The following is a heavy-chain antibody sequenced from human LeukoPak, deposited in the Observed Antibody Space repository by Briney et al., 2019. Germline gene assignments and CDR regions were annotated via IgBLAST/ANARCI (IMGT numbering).Heavy chain of an antibody. Sequence: GGSLRLSCVASGFTFSSYWMSWFRQAPGKGLEWVSTISRSGDSTYYADSVKGRFTISRDNSKNTLYLQMNSLRAEDTAVYYCAKDLGYYSSGWYYFDYWGQGTLVTVSS. CDR2: ISRSGDST. V-gene: IGHV3-23*01. CDR1: GFTFSSYW. D-gene: IGHD6-19*01. J-gene: IGHJ4*02. CDR3: AKDLGYYSSGWYYFDY.